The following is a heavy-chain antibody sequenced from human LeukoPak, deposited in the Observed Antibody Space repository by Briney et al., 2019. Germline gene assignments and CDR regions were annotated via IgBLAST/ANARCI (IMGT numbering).Heavy chain of an antibody. CDR1: GLTFSSYA. CDR2: ISGSDDST. D-gene: IGHD3-16*02. CDR3: AKGGLIAYFDY. V-gene: IGHV3-23*01. J-gene: IGHJ4*02. Sequence: GGSLRLSCAASGLTFSSYAMSWVRQAPGKGLEWVSAISGSDDSTYYADSVKGRFTISRDNSKNTLYLQMGSLRAEDTALYYCAKGGLIAYFDYWGQGTLVTVSS.